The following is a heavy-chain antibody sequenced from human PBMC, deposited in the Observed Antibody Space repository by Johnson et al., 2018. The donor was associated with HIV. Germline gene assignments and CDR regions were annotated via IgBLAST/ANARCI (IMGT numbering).Heavy chain of an antibody. CDR1: GFTVSSNY. V-gene: IGHV3-11*04. D-gene: IGHD3-10*01. CDR2: IYSGAITL. Sequence: QMLLVESGGGLVKPGGSLRLSCAASGFTVSSNYMSWVRQAPGKGLEWVSVIYSGAITLYYADSVKGRFSISRDNAKSSVYLQMNSLRAEDTAVYYCARRGLANAFDIWGQGTMVTVSS. CDR3: ARRGLANAFDI. J-gene: IGHJ3*02.